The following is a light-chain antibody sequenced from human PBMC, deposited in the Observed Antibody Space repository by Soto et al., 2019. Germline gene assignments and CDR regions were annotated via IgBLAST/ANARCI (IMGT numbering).Light chain of an antibody. CDR1: QSVNAN. CDR2: GAS. J-gene: IGKJ1*01. V-gene: IGKV3-15*01. CDR3: QQYNTWLWT. Sequence: EVVMKQSPATLSVSPGERATLSCRASQSVNANLAWYQQKPGQAPRLLIHGASNRATGIPARFSGSGFGTEFILTISTLQSEDFAVYYCQQYNTWLWTFGQETKVEI.